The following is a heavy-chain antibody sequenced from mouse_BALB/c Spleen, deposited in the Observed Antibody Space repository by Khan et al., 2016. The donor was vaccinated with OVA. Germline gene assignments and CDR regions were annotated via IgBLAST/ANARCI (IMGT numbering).Heavy chain of an antibody. D-gene: IGHD2-2*01. CDR3: ARREKYGYDPSWFAY. V-gene: IGHV1-61*01. CDR1: GYTFTSYW. CDR2: IDPSDSET. Sequence: QVQLQQSGAELVRPAASVKLSCKASGYTFTSYWMNWVKQRPGQGLEWIGMIDPSDSETHYNQMFKDKATLTVDKSSSTAYMQLSSLTSEDSAVYYCARREKYGYDPSWFAYWGQGTLVTVSA. J-gene: IGHJ3*01.